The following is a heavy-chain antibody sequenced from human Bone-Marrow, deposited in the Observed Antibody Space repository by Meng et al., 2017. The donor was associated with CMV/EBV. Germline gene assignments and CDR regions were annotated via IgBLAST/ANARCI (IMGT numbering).Heavy chain of an antibody. Sequence: SVKVSCKASGGTFSTYAITWVRQAPGEGLEWMGGIIPILGKTNYAQRFQGRVTITADKSTTTAYMELSSLRSEDTAVYYCARDLVTMIDDYGMDVWGQGTTVTVSS. V-gene: IGHV1-69*10. CDR1: GGTFSTYA. CDR2: IIPILGKT. J-gene: IGHJ6*02. CDR3: ARDLVTMIDDYGMDV. D-gene: IGHD3-22*01.